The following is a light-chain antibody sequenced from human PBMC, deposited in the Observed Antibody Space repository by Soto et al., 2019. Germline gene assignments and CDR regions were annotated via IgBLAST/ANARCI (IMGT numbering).Light chain of an antibody. CDR2: SDN. J-gene: IGLJ1*01. V-gene: IGLV1-47*02. Sequence: QSLLTQPPSVSGTPGQRVTISCSGSSSNIGSNSVYWYQQLPGTAPKLLIYSDNQRPSGVPDRFSGSKSGTSASLAISGLRSEDEADYYCAAWDDSLSAHYVFGTGTKVTVL. CDR3: AAWDDSLSAHYV. CDR1: SSNIGSNS.